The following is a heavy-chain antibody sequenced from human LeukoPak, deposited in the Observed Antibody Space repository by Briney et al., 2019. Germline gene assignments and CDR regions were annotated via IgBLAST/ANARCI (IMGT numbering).Heavy chain of an antibody. D-gene: IGHD3-9*01. CDR3: ARPLRYSDFDSQLDY. V-gene: IGHV1-46*01. Sequence: ASVKVSCKASGYTFTSYYMHWVRQAPGQGLEWMGIINPSGGSTSYAQKFQGRVTMTRDMSTSTVYMELSSLRSEDMAVYYCARPLRYSDFDSQLDYWGQGTLVTVSS. CDR2: INPSGGST. J-gene: IGHJ4*02. CDR1: GYTFTSYY.